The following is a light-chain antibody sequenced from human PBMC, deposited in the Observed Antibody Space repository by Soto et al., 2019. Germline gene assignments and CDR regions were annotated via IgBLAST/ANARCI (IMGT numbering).Light chain of an antibody. V-gene: IGKV1-39*01. Sequence: DIHMTQSPSSLSASVGDTVTITCRASQNIDMYLNWYQQKPGKAPRVLISCASNLQSEVPSRFSGSGSGTDFNLTISSLKSEDFASYFCQHTFNSSPWTFGQGTKVEVK. CDR1: QNIDMY. CDR3: QHTFNSSPWT. CDR2: CAS. J-gene: IGKJ1*01.